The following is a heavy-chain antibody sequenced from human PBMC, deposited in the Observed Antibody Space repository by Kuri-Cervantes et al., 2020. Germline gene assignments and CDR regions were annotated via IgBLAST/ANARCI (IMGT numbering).Heavy chain of an antibody. V-gene: IGHV3-43*01. CDR2: ISWDGGST. CDR3: AKDIEGSSGCLDY. D-gene: IGHD3-22*01. J-gene: IGHJ4*02. Sequence: GGSLRLSCAASGFTFDDYTMHWVRQAPGKGLEWVSLISWDGGSTYYADSVKGRFTISRDNSENSLYLQMNSLRTEDTALYYCAKDIEGSSGCLDYWGQGTLVTVSS. CDR1: GFTFDDYT.